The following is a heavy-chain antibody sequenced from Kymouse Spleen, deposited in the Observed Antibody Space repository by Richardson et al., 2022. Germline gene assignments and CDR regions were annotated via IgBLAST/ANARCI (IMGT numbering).Heavy chain of an antibody. V-gene: IGHV3-21*03. CDR2: ISSSSSYI. CDR3: ARKSGSSYYYYYGMDV. CDR1: GFTFSSYS. D-gene: IGHD1-26*01. J-gene: IGHJ6*02. Sequence: EVQLVESGGGLVKPGGSLRLSCAASGFTFSSYSMNWVRQAPGKGLEWVSSISSSSSYIYYADSVKGRFTISRDNAKNSLYLQMNSLRAEDTAVYYCARKSGSSYYYYYGMDVWGQGTTVTVSS.